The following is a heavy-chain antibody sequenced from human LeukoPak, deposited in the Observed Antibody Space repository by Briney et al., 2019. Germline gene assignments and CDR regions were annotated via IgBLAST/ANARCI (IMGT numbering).Heavy chain of an antibody. D-gene: IGHD2-2*02. CDR2: ISSSSSYI. J-gene: IGHJ4*02. CDR1: GFTFSSYA. V-gene: IGHV3-21*01. CDR3: ARYCSSTSCYTEIDY. Sequence: GGSLRLSCAASGFTFSSYAMSWVRQAPGKGLEWVSSISSSSSYIYYADSVKGRFTISRDNAKNSLYLQMNSLRAEDTAVYYCARYCSSTSCYTEIDYWGQGTLVTVSS.